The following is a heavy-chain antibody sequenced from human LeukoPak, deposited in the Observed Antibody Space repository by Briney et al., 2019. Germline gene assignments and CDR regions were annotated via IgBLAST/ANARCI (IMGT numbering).Heavy chain of an antibody. J-gene: IGHJ3*02. CDR3: ARDPYGDRAGAFDI. CDR2: INPNSGGT. CDR1: GYTFTGYY. V-gene: IGHV1-2*02. Sequence: GASVKVSCKASGYTFTGYYMHWVRQAPGQGLEWIGWINPNSGGTNYAQKFQGRVTMTRDTSISTAYMELSRLRSDDTAVYYCARDPYGDRAGAFDIWGQGTMVTVSS. D-gene: IGHD4-17*01.